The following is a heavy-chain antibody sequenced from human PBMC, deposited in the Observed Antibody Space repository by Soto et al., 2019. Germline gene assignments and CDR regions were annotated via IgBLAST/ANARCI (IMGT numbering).Heavy chain of an antibody. CDR1: GYTFTSYG. CDR2: ISAYNGNT. CDR3: ARGVVVGPRFYYYGMDV. V-gene: IGHV1-18*01. Sequence: GSVKVSCKASGYTFTSYGISWVRQAPGQGLEWMGWISAYNGNTNYAQKLQGRVTMTTDTSTSTAYMELRSLRSDDTAGYYCARGVVVGPRFYYYGMDVRGQGTTVTVSS. J-gene: IGHJ6*02. D-gene: IGHD2-15*01.